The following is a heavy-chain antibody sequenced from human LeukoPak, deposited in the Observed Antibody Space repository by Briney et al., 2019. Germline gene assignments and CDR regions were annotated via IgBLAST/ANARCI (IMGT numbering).Heavy chain of an antibody. CDR2: IKSKTDGGTT. CDR3: TTDRRRYSVTISL. CDR1: GFTVSSNS. J-gene: IGHJ4*02. D-gene: IGHD4-17*01. Sequence: GGSLRLSCTVSGFTVSSNSMSWVRQTPGKGLEWVGRIKSKTDGGTTDYAAPVKGRFTISRDDSKNTLYLQMNSLKTEDTAVYYCTTDRRRYSVTISLWGQGTLVTVSS. V-gene: IGHV3-15*01.